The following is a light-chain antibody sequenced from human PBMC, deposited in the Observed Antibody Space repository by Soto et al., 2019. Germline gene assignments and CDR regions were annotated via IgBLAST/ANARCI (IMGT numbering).Light chain of an antibody. V-gene: IGLV2-14*01. Sequence: LTQPASLSGSPGQSVTISCTGTISDIGAYDYLSWFQQHPGKAPKLMISEVNNRPSGVSNRFSGSKSGNTAYLTISGLQVEDEAEYFCLSFTTTSTHVFGTGTKVTVL. CDR3: LSFTTTSTHV. J-gene: IGLJ1*01. CDR1: ISDIGAYDY. CDR2: EVN.